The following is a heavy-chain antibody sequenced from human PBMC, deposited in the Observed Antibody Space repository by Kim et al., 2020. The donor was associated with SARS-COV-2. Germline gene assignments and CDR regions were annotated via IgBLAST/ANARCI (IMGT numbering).Heavy chain of an antibody. D-gene: IGHD5-18*01. V-gene: IGHV4-31*03. Sequence: SETLSLTCTVSGGSISSGGYYWSWIRQHPGKGLEWIGYIYYSGSTYYNPSLKSRVTISVDTSKNQFSLKLSSVTAADTAVYYCARDKSPRRGYSYGYFDYWGQGTLVTVSS. CDR1: GGSISSGGYY. J-gene: IGHJ4*02. CDR2: IYYSGST. CDR3: ARDKSPRRGYSYGYFDY.